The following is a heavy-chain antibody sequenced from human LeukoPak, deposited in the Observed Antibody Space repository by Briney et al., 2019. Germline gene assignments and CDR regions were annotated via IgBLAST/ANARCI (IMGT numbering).Heavy chain of an antibody. Sequence: ASVKVSCKASGYTFTSYGFSWVRQAPGQGLEWVGWISTYYGNTNYAQNLQDRVTMTTDTSTSTAYMELTRLRSDDTAVYYCARVYSTNYYGSGDRPFLFDYWGQGTVVTVSS. CDR2: ISTYYGNT. D-gene: IGHD3-10*01. J-gene: IGHJ4*02. CDR3: ARVYSTNYYGSGDRPFLFDY. V-gene: IGHV1-18*01. CDR1: GYTFTSYG.